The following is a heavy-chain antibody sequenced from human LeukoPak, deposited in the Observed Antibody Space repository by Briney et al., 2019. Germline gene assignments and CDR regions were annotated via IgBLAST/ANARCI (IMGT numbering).Heavy chain of an antibody. CDR1: GYTFTTYW. J-gene: IGHJ4*02. CDR2: IYPGDSET. Sequence: GESLKISCKASGYTFTTYWIGWVRQMPGKGLEWMGIIYPGDSETRYSPSFQGQVTISADKSISTAYLQWSSLKASDTAMYYCVRPFYHYDSSGYHDYWGQGTLVTVSS. CDR3: VRPFYHYDSSGYHDY. V-gene: IGHV5-51*01. D-gene: IGHD3-22*01.